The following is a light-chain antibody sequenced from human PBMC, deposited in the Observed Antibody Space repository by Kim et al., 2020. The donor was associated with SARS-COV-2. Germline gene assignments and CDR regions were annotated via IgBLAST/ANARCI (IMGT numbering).Light chain of an antibody. Sequence: EIVLTQSPGTLSLSPGERATLSCRASQSVSSSYLAWYQQKPGQAPRLLIYGASSRATGIPDMFSGSGSETVFTLTISRLEPEDFAVYYCQQYDSSPYTFGQGNKLEI. CDR2: GAS. CDR3: QQYDSSPYT. J-gene: IGKJ2*01. CDR1: QSVSSSY. V-gene: IGKV3-20*01.